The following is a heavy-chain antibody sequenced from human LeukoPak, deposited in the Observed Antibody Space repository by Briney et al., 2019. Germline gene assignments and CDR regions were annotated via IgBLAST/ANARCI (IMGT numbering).Heavy chain of an antibody. Sequence: ASVKVSCKASRYTFPSYGISWVRQAPGQGLAWMGWISAYNGNTNYVQKLQGRVTMTTDTSTITAYMELRSLRSDDTAVYCCSRGGSGAESLFFSNLFDPWVQATLVTVCS. CDR3: SRGGSGAESLFFSNLFDP. J-gene: IGHJ5*02. V-gene: IGHV1-18*01. D-gene: IGHD3-10*01. CDR1: RYTFPSYG. CDR2: ISAYNGNT.